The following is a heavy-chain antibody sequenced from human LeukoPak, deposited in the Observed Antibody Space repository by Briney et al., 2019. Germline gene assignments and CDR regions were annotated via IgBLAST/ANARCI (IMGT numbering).Heavy chain of an antibody. V-gene: IGHV3-33*01. CDR1: GFTFSSYG. J-gene: IGHJ5*02. D-gene: IGHD4-11*01. Sequence: PGRSLRLSCAASGFTFSSYGMHWVRQAPGKGLEWVAVIWYDGSNKYYADSVKGRFTISRDNSKNTLYLQMNSLRAEDTAVYYCATPPTVTTKNWFDPWGQGTLVTVSS. CDR3: ATPPTVTTKNWFDP. CDR2: IWYDGSNK.